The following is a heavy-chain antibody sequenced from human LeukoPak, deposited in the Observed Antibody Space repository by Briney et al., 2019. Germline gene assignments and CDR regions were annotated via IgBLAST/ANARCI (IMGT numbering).Heavy chain of an antibody. D-gene: IGHD3-22*01. CDR2: ISYYGTNK. V-gene: IGHV3-30*18. CDR1: GLTFSHYA. CDR3: AKGGYYASSGSYAFDI. J-gene: IGHJ3*02. Sequence: GGSLRLSCAASGLTFSHYAMHWVRQAPGKGLDWVAVISYYGTNKYYADSVKGRFTISRDNSKNTLSLQMNSLRAEDTAVYYCAKGGYYASSGSYAFDIWGQGTVVTVSS.